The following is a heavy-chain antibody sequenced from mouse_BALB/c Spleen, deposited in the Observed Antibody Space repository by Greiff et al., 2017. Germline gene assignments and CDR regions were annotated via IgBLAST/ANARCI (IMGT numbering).Heavy chain of an antibody. Sequence: DVKLQESGGGLVKPGGSLKLSCAASGFTFSSYAMSWVRQTPEKRLEWVASISSGGSTYYPDSVKGRFTISRDNARNILYLQMSSLRSEDTAMYYCARYDYDRNAMDYWGQGTSVTVSS. CDR2: ISSGGST. V-gene: IGHV5-6-5*01. CDR1: GFTFSSYA. D-gene: IGHD2-4*01. CDR3: ARYDYDRNAMDY. J-gene: IGHJ4*01.